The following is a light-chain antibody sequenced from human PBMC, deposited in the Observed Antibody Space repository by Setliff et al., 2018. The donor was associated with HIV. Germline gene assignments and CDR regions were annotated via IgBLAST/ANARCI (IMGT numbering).Light chain of an antibody. CDR3: SSYTSSSPYV. CDR2: EVT. CDR1: SSDIGGYNF. J-gene: IGLJ1*01. Sequence: QSALTQPASVSGSPGQSITISCTGTSSDIGGYNFVSWYQHHPGKAPKLMIYEVTNRPSEVSNRFSGSKSGNTASLTISGLQADDEADYYCSSYTSSSPYVFGTGTKV. V-gene: IGLV2-14*01.